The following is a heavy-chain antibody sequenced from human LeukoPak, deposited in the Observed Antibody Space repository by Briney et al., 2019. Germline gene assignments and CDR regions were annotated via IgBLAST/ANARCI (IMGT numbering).Heavy chain of an antibody. CDR2: ISAYNGNT. Sequence: VASVKVSCKASGYTFTSYGISWVRQAPGQGLEWMRWISAYNGNTNYAQKLQGRVTMTTDTSTSTAYMELRSLRSDDTAVYYCARDENYYDSSGYNTGGYWGQGTLVTVSS. CDR1: GYTFTSYG. V-gene: IGHV1-18*01. J-gene: IGHJ4*02. CDR3: ARDENYYDSSGYNTGGY. D-gene: IGHD3-22*01.